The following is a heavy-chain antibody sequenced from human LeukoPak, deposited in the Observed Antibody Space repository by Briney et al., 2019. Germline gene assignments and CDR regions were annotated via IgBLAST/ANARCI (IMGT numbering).Heavy chain of an antibody. CDR2: ISGSGGRT. CDR3: AKDRTYCSSTNCYGTYYFDY. D-gene: IGHD2-2*01. V-gene: IGHV3-23*01. J-gene: IGHJ4*02. CDR1: GFTFTNYA. Sequence: QPGGSLTLSCAASGFTFTNYAMTWVRQAPGKGLEWVSTISGSGGRTYYADPVKGRFTISRDNSKNTLNLQMNSLRAEDTAEYYCAKDRTYCSSTNCYGTYYFDYWGQGTLVTVSS.